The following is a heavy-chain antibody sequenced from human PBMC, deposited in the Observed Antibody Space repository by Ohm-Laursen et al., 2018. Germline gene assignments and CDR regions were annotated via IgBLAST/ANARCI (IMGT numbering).Heavy chain of an antibody. Sequence: AASVKVSCKASGYTFTSYGISWVRQVPGQGLERMGWISAYTGHKQYAQKFQDRVTLTTDTSTSTAYMELRSLRSDDTAVYYCARIGDDNWFDPWGQGTLVTVSS. CDR2: ISAYTGHK. V-gene: IGHV1-18*01. J-gene: IGHJ5*02. CDR1: GYTFTSYG. CDR3: ARIGDDNWFDP.